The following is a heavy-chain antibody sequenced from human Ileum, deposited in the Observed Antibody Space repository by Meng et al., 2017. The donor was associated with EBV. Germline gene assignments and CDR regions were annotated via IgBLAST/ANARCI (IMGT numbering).Heavy chain of an antibody. V-gene: IGHV4-4*02. CDR3: ARSSPIVRGLDY. CDR2: VYHDGAT. Sequence: VELVGAGPGLWKPSGTLSLTCAGSGDSVSGSDWWSWGRQTPGKGLEWIGEVYHDGATNYHLSLKSRVTISLDKSKNEVNLHLNSLTAADTAVYFWARSSPIVRGLDYWGQGTLVTVSS. D-gene: IGHD3-10*01. J-gene: IGHJ4*02. CDR1: GDSVSGSDW.